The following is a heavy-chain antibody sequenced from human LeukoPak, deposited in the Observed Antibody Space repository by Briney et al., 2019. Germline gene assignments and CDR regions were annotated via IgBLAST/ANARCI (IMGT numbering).Heavy chain of an antibody. CDR2: IRSKANSYAT. CDR3: AGYCSTTSCYSSPNWFDP. CDR1: GFTFSGSA. D-gene: IGHD2-2*01. J-gene: IGHJ5*02. V-gene: IGHV3-73*01. Sequence: GGSLRLSCAASGFTFSGSAMQWVRQASGKGLEWVGRIRSKANSYATTYAASVKGRFTISRDDSKNTAYLQMNSLRAEDTAVYYCAGYCSTTSCYSSPNWFDPWGQGTLVTVSS.